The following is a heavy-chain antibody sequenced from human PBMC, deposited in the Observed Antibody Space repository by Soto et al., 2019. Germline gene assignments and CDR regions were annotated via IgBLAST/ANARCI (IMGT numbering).Heavy chain of an antibody. Sequence: PSETLSLACTVSGGSISSYYWSWIRQPPGKGLEWIGYIYYSGSTNYNPSLKSRVTISVDTSKNQFSLKLSSVTAVDTAVYYCARENVRRSGWYIGPPGDWYDPWGQGTLVTAPQ. CDR2: IYYSGST. V-gene: IGHV4-59*01. D-gene: IGHD6-19*01. CDR1: GGSISSYY. CDR3: ARENVRRSGWYIGPPGDWYDP. J-gene: IGHJ5*02.